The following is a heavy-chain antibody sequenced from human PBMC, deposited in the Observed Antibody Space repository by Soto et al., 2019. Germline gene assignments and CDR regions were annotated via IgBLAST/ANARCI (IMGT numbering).Heavy chain of an antibody. D-gene: IGHD5-12*01. Sequence: GASVKVSCKFSGYTLTELSMHCVRQAPGKGLEWMGGFDPEDGETIYAQKFQGRVTMTEDTSTDTAYMELSSLRSEDTAVYYCATSPSGYDLYYGMDVWGQGTTVTVSS. CDR3: ATSPSGYDLYYGMDV. J-gene: IGHJ6*02. CDR2: FDPEDGET. CDR1: GYTLTELS. V-gene: IGHV1-24*01.